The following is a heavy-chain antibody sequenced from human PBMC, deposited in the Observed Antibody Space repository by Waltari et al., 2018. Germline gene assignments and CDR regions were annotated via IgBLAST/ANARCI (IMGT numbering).Heavy chain of an antibody. Sequence: QVQLQESGPGLVKPSETLSLTCAVSGYSISSGYYWGWIRQPPGKGLEWIGSIYHSGSTYYNPSLKSRVTISVDTSKNQFSLKLSSVTAADTAVYYCARHVNIVATISYWGQGTLVTVSS. CDR2: IYHSGST. D-gene: IGHD5-12*01. J-gene: IGHJ4*02. CDR3: ARHVNIVATISY. CDR1: GYSISSGYY. V-gene: IGHV4-38-2*01.